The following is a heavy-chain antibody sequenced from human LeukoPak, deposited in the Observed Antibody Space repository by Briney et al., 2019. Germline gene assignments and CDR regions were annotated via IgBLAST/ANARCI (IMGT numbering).Heavy chain of an antibody. J-gene: IGHJ4*02. D-gene: IGHD6-19*01. CDR2: INTGGST. V-gene: IGHV3-53*01. Sequence: PGGSLRLSCAASGFTVSSNYMSWVRQAPGSGLEFVSLINTGGSTNYADSVKGRFTVSRDNSRNTLYLQMNSLRAEDTAVYYCARVASDSSGWYHFDYWGQGALVTVSS. CDR1: GFTVSSNY. CDR3: ARVASDSSGWYHFDY.